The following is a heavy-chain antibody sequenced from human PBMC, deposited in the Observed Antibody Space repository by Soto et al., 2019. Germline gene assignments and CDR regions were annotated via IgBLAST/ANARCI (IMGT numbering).Heavy chain of an antibody. D-gene: IGHD3-10*01. Sequence: QVQLVESVGGVVQPGMSLRLSCAASGFTFSSYGMHWVRQAPGKGLELVAVISYEGSNKYYADSVKGRFTISRDNSKNTLYLHMTSLRAEDTAVYYCAKPTKEFHSPYYFDSWGQGTLVTVSS. J-gene: IGHJ4*02. V-gene: IGHV3-30*18. CDR1: GFTFSSYG. CDR2: ISYEGSNK. CDR3: AKPTKEFHSPYYFDS.